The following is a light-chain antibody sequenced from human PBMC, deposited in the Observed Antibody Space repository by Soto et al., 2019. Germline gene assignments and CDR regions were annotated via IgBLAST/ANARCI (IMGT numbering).Light chain of an antibody. Sequence: QSVLTQSPSASVSPGQSVTISCTGTSSDIGGYNSVSWYQQHPGKAPKVMTYDVTKRHSGVPDRFSGSKSGNTASLTVSALQAEDEADYYCSSYTDRKNLVFGTGTKLTVL. V-gene: IGLV2-8*01. CDR2: DVT. CDR3: SSYTDRKNLV. CDR1: SSDIGGYNS. J-gene: IGLJ1*01.